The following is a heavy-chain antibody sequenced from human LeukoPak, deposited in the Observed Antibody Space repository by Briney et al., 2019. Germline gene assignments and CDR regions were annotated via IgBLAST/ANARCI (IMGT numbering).Heavy chain of an antibody. Sequence: ASVKVSCKASGYTFTSYGTSWVRQAPGQGLEWMGWISPYNSNTYYAQNLQGRVTMTTDTSTSTTYLELRSLRSDDTAVYYCARDLKRGYSSGRYSWGTGSSNDFWGQGTLVTVSS. D-gene: IGHD6-19*01. V-gene: IGHV1-18*01. J-gene: IGHJ4*02. CDR3: ARDLKRGYSSGRYSWGTGSSNDF. CDR2: ISPYNSNT. CDR1: GYTFTSYG.